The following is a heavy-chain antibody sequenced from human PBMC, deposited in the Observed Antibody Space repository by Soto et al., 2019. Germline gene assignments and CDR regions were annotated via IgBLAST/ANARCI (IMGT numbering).Heavy chain of an antibody. V-gene: IGHV3-49*03. CDR1: GFTFGDYA. J-gene: IGHJ4*02. CDR2: IRSKAYGGTT. Sequence: GGPLRLSCTASGFTFGDYAMSWFRQAPGKGLEWVGFIRSKAYGGTTEYAASVKGRFTISRDDSKSIAYLQMNSLKTEDTAVYYCTRDRDIVVVVAAYFDYWGQGTLVTVSS. CDR3: TRDRDIVVVVAAYFDY. D-gene: IGHD2-15*01.